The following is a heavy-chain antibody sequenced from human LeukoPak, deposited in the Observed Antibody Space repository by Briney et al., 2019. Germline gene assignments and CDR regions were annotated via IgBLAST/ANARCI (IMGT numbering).Heavy chain of an antibody. J-gene: IGHJ4*02. CDR2: IIPLFDTI. V-gene: IGHV1-69*13. CDR3: ATNYYDSSGYYSIDY. CDR1: GGTFSSYA. D-gene: IGHD3-22*01. Sequence: ASVKVSCKAPGGTFSSYAISWVRQAPGQGLEWMGEIIPLFDTINYAQNFQDRVTITADEFTSTAYMELRSLRSDDTALYYCATNYYDSSGYYSIDYWGQGTLVTVSS.